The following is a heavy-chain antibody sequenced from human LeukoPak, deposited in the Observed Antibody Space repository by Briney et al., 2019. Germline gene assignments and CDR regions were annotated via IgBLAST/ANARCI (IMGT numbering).Heavy chain of an antibody. J-gene: IGHJ3*02. CDR1: GYTFTSYG. V-gene: IGHV1-18*01. D-gene: IGHD3-3*01. CDR3: ARDFFYDFWSGQSDAFDI. CDR2: ISAYNGNT. Sequence: ASVKVCCKASGYTFTSYGISWVRQAPGQGLEWMGWISAYNGNTNYAQKLQGRVTMTTDTSTSTAYMELRSLRSDDTAVYYCARDFFYDFWSGQSDAFDIWGQGTMVTVSS.